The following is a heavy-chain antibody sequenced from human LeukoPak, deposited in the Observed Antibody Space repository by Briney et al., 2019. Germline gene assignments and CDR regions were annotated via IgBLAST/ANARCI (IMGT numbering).Heavy chain of an antibody. CDR2: ISSSSSYI. Sequence: GGSLRLSCAASGFTFSSYSMNWVRQAPGKGLEWVSSISSSSSYIYYADSVKGRFTISRDNAKNSLYLRMNSLRAEDTAVYYCARSDSNGWYRGWYFDLWGRGTLVTVSS. V-gene: IGHV3-21*01. CDR3: ARSDSNGWYRGWYFDL. J-gene: IGHJ2*01. D-gene: IGHD6-19*01. CDR1: GFTFSSYS.